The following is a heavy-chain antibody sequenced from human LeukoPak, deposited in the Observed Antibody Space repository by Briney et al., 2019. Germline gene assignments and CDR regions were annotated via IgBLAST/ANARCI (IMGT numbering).Heavy chain of an antibody. Sequence: ASVKVSCKASGYTFTGYYMHWVRQAPGQGLEWMGWINPNSDGTNYAQKFQGWVTMTRDTSISTAYMELSRLRSDDTAVYYCARGPRRAVAAYNWFDPWGQGTLVTVSS. CDR1: GYTFTGYY. V-gene: IGHV1-2*04. CDR3: ARGPRRAVAAYNWFDP. CDR2: INPNSDGT. J-gene: IGHJ5*02. D-gene: IGHD6-19*01.